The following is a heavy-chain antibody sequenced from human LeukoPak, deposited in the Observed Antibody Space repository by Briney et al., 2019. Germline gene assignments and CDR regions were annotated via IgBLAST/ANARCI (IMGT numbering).Heavy chain of an antibody. J-gene: IGHJ4*02. D-gene: IGHD3-10*01. CDR1: GYTFTGYY. Sequence: ASVKVSYKASGYTFTGYYMHWVRQAPGQGLEWMGWINPNSGGTNYAQKFQGRVTMTRDTSISTAYMELSRLRSDDTAVYYCARGLPVLLWFGELPQLGYFDYWGQGTLVTVSS. CDR2: INPNSGGT. CDR3: ARGLPVLLWFGELPQLGYFDY. V-gene: IGHV1-2*02.